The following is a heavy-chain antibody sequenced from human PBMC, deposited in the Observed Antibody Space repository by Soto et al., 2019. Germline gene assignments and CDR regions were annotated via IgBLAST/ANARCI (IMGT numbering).Heavy chain of an antibody. V-gene: IGHV1-46*01. CDR3: ARSFPHYYESSGYCAY. CDR2: INPSGGST. J-gene: IGHJ4*02. Sequence: QVQLVQSGAEVKKPGASVKVSCKTSGYTFTNYYMHWVRQAPGQGLEWMGIINPSGGSTSYAQKFQGRVTMTRDTSTSTVYMELSSLRSEDTAVYYCARSFPHYYESSGYCAYWGQGTLVTASS. D-gene: IGHD3-22*01. CDR1: GYTFTNYY.